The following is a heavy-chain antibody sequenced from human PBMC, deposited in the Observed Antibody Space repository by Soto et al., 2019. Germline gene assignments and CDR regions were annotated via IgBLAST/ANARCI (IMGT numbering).Heavy chain of an antibody. D-gene: IGHD6-13*01. V-gene: IGHV3-23*01. Sequence: EVQLLESGGGLVQPGGSLRLSCAASGFTFSSYAMSWVRQAPGKGLEWVSAISGSGGSTYYADSVKGRFTISRDNSKNTLYLQMNSLRAEDTAVYYCAKGYISSSWYNHNWFDPWGQGTLVTVSS. CDR2: ISGSGGST. CDR1: GFTFSSYA. CDR3: AKGYISSSWYNHNWFDP. J-gene: IGHJ5*02.